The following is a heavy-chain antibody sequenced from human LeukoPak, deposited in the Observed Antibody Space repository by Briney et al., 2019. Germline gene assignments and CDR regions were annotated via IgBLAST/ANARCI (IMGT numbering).Heavy chain of an antibody. CDR3: ATARNFRFEY. CDR1: GLTFRTTW. Sequence: GGSLRLSCATSGLTFRTTWTHWVRQAPGKGLMWVSRMNGEGTTIDYADSVKGRFTVSRDYAKNTLFLQMNNLRTEDTALYFCATARNFRFEYWGQGSLVIVSA. CDR2: MNGEGTTI. V-gene: IGHV3-74*01. J-gene: IGHJ4*02. D-gene: IGHD1-7*01.